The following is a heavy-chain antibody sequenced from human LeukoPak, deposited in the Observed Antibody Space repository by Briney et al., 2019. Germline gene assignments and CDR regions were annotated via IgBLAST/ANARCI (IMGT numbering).Heavy chain of an antibody. J-gene: IGHJ4*02. CDR2: IIPILGIA. D-gene: IGHD5-12*01. V-gene: IGHV1-69*04. Sequence: GASVKVSCKASGGTFSSYAISWVRPAPGQGLEWMGRIIPILGIANYAQKFQGRVTITADKSTSTAYMELSSLRSEDTAVYYCARGAVRGYSDYWGQGTLVTVSS. CDR3: ARGAVRGYSDY. CDR1: GGTFSSYA.